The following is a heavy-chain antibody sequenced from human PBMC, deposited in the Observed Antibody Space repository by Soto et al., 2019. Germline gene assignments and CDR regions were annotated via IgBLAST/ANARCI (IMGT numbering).Heavy chain of an antibody. CDR3: ARSVVRGPSAGGAFDI. J-gene: IGHJ3*02. CDR1: GGTFSSYA. Sequence: QVQLVQSGAEVKKPGSSVKVSCKASGGTFSSYAISWVRQAPGQGLEWMGGIIPIFGTANYAQKFQGRVTITADESTSTAYMELSSLRSEDTAVYYCARSVVRGPSAGGAFDIWGQGTMVTVSS. V-gene: IGHV1-69*12. D-gene: IGHD2-15*01. CDR2: IIPIFGTA.